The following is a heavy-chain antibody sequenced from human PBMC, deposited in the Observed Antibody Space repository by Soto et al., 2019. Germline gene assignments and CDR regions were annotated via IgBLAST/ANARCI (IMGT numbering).Heavy chain of an antibody. V-gene: IGHV3-23*01. D-gene: IGHD3-3*01. CDR1: GFTFSSYA. Sequence: GGSLRLSCAASGFTFSSYAMSWVRQAPGKGLEWVSGISGSGNGTFYADSVKGRFTISRDNSKNTLYLQMNSLRAEDTAVYFCAKGVFWTTCSLDIWGQGTMVTVSS. CDR2: ISGSGNGT. CDR3: AKGVFWTTCSLDI. J-gene: IGHJ3*02.